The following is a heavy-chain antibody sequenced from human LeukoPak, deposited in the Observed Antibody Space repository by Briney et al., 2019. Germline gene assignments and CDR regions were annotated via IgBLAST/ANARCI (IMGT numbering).Heavy chain of an antibody. J-gene: IGHJ5*02. D-gene: IGHD3-9*01. V-gene: IGHV1-2*02. Sequence: ASVKVSCKASGYTFTGYYMNWVRQAPGQGLEWMGWINSDSGFTKYAQKFQGRVTMTRDTSITTVYMDLTRLTSDDTDVYYCARNFDMNGFDPWGQGTLVTVSS. CDR1: GYTFTGYY. CDR3: ARNFDMNGFDP. CDR2: INSDSGFT.